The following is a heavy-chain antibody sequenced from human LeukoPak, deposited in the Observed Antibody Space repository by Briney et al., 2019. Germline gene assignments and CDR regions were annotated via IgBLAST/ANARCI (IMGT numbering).Heavy chain of an antibody. Sequence: SETLSLTYAVYGGSFSGYYWSWISQPPGKRLEWIGEITHSGSTNYNPSLKSRVTISVDTSKNQFSLKLSSVTAADTAVYYCARRELLLWFGGPKDYWGQGTLVTVSS. V-gene: IGHV4-34*01. D-gene: IGHD3-10*01. J-gene: IGHJ4*02. CDR3: ARRELLLWFGGPKDY. CDR1: GGSFSGYY. CDR2: ITHSGST.